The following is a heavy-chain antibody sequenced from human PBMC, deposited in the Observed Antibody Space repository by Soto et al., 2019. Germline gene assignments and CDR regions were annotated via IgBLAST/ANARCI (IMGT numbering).Heavy chain of an antibody. Sequence: QVQLVQSGAEVKKPGSSVKVSCKASGGTFSSYAISWVRQAPGQGLEWMGAIIPIFGTANYAQKFQGRVRITADESTSTAYMELSGLRSEDTAVYYFERGLIGGMDVWGQGTTVTVSS. V-gene: IGHV1-69*12. D-gene: IGHD2-8*01. J-gene: IGHJ6*02. CDR3: ERGLIGGMDV. CDR1: GGTFSSYA. CDR2: IIPIFGTA.